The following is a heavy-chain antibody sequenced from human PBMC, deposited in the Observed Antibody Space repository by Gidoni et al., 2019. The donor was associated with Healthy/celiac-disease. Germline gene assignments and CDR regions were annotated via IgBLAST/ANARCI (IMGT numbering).Heavy chain of an antibody. CDR3: ARTAYSSGWYNFDY. Sequence: GSTNYNPSLKSRVTISVDTSKNQFSLKLSSVTAADTAVYYCARTAYSSGWYNFDYWGQGTLVTVSS. CDR2: GST. D-gene: IGHD6-19*01. V-gene: IGHV4-59*01. J-gene: IGHJ4*02.